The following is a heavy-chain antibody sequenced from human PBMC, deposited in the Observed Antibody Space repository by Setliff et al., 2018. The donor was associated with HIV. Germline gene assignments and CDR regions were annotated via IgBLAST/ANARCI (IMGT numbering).Heavy chain of an antibody. Sequence: ASVKVSCKASGYTFRIYGIHWVRQAPGQRLEWMGWINAGNGDTKYSQKFQGRVTITRDTSASTAYMELSSLRSEDTAVYYCARTDWARTSYYYYYGMNVWGQGTTVTAP. D-gene: IGHD3-9*01. V-gene: IGHV1-3*01. CDR2: INAGNGDT. CDR3: ARTDWARTSYYYYYGMNV. CDR1: GYTFRIYG. J-gene: IGHJ6*02.